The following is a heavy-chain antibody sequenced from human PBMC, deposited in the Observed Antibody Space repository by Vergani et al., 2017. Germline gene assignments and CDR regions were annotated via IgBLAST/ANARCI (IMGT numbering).Heavy chain of an antibody. CDR2: ISSNGGST. V-gene: IGHV3-64D*06. CDR1: GFTFSSYA. CDR3: VRDPHYYDSSGYYRTRGNWFDP. D-gene: IGHD3-22*01. J-gene: IGHJ5*02. Sequence: EVQLVESGGGLVQPGGSLRLSCSASGFTFSSYAMHWVRQAPGKGLEYVSAISSNGGSTYYADSVKGRFTISRDNSKNTLYLQMSSLRAEDTAVYYCVRDPHYYDSSGYYRTRGNWFDPWGQGTLVTVSS.